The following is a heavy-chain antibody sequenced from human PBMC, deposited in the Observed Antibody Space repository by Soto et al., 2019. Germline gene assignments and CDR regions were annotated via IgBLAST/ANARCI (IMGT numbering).Heavy chain of an antibody. V-gene: IGHV3-49*04. D-gene: IGHD6-19*01. CDR1: GFTFGDYA. CDR2: IRSKAYGGTT. J-gene: IGHJ6*02. CDR3: TREPPYSSGWSYYYYYGMDV. Sequence: GGSLRLSCAASGFTFGDYAMSWVRQAPGKGLEWVGFIRSKAYGGTTEYAASVKGRFTISRDDSKSIAYLQMNSLKTEDTAVYYCTREPPYSSGWSYYYYYGMDVWGQGTTVTVSS.